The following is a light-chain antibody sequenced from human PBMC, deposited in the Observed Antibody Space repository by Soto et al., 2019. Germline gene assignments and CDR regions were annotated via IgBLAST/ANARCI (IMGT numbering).Light chain of an antibody. CDR3: QQYKRAPLT. CDR1: QVIAPY. Sequence: DVQMTQSPSSLSAFVGDRVTITCRASQVIAPYLAWFQQKPGKVHKLLIYATSTLQSGVPSRFSGSGSGTDFTLTINSLQPEDVGTYYCQQYKRAPLTFGGGTKVEIK. V-gene: IGKV1-27*01. J-gene: IGKJ4*01. CDR2: ATS.